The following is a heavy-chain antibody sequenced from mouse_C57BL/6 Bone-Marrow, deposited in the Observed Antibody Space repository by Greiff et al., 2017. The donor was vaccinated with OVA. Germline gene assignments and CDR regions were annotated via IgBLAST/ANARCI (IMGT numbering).Heavy chain of an antibody. CDR3: ARHLFYYGSSSYYFDY. D-gene: IGHD1-1*01. V-gene: IGHV1-62-2*01. CDR1: GYTFTEYT. Sequence: VKLQQSGAELVKPGASVKLSCKASGYTFTEYTIHWVKQRSGQGLEWIGWFYPGSGSIKYNEKFKDKATLTADKSSSTVYMELSRLTSEDSAVYFCARHLFYYGSSSYYFDYWGQGTTLTVSS. CDR2: FYPGSGSI. J-gene: IGHJ2*01.